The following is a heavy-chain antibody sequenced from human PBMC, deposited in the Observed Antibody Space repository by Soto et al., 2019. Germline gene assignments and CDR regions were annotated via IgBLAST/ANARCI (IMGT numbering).Heavy chain of an antibody. V-gene: IGHV3-21*01. Sequence: PGGSLRLSCAASGFTFSSYSMNWVRQAPGKGLEWVSSISSSSSYIYYADSVKGRFTISRDNAKNSLYLQMNSLRAEDTAVYYCARDRNWNGDCDYWGQGTLVIVSS. CDR1: GFTFSSYS. CDR2: ISSSSSYI. J-gene: IGHJ4*02. CDR3: ARDRNWNGDCDY. D-gene: IGHD1-1*01.